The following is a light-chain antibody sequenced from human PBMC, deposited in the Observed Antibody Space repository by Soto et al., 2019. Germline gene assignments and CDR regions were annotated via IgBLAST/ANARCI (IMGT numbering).Light chain of an antibody. CDR3: QQYDAWPPGT. J-gene: IGKJ1*01. CDR1: QSLSNN. CDR2: GAS. V-gene: IGKV3-15*01. Sequence: DIVLTQSPGTLSLSPGDRAALSCGASQSLSNNFLAWYQQKPGQAPRLLIYGASTRATGIPARFSGSGSETEFTLTISGLQSEDFAVYYCQQYDAWPPGTFGQGTKVDIK.